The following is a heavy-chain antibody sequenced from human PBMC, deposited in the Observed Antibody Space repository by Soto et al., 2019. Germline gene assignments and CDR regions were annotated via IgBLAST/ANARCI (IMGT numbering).Heavy chain of an antibody. CDR3: ATLPPRIELAVLPIPT. D-gene: IGHD2-2*02. J-gene: IGHJ4*02. CDR1: GGSISSTNW. Sequence: QVPLQESGPGLVKPSGTLSLTCAVSGGSISSTNWWSWVRQSPGKGLEWIGEIYHSGSTNYNPSLRGRVTRSVDKSNNQCSLKIRSVTAADTAMYYCATLPPRIELAVLPIPTWGQGTLVTVTS. CDR2: IYHSGST. V-gene: IGHV4-4*02.